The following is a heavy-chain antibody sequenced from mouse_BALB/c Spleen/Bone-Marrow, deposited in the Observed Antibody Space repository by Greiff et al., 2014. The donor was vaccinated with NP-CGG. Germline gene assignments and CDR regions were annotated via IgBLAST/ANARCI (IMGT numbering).Heavy chain of an antibody. J-gene: IGHJ4*01. CDR3: LQLERDYAMDY. CDR1: GFTFSNYW. Sequence: EVKLVESGGGLVQPGGSMKLSCVASGFTFSNYWMNWVRQSPEKGLEWVAEIRLKSNNYATHYAESVKGRFTISRDDSKSSVYLQMNNLRAEDTGIYYCLQLERDYAMDYWGQGTSVTVSS. CDR2: IRLKSNNYAT. D-gene: IGHD4-1*02. V-gene: IGHV6-6*02.